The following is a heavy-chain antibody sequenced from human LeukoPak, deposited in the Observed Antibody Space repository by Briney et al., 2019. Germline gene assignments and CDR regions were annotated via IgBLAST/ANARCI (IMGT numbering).Heavy chain of an antibody. Sequence: SETLSLTCTVTGGSIRSYYWTWFRQPPGKGLEYIGYILYSGSTNSNPSLKSRVTISVDTSKNQFSLKLSSVTAADTAVYYCARGLRTTYDYPPDLWGQGTLVTVSS. CDR2: ILYSGST. J-gene: IGHJ5*02. CDR1: GGSIRSYY. V-gene: IGHV4-59*08. CDR3: ARGLRTTYDYPPDL. D-gene: IGHD5-12*01.